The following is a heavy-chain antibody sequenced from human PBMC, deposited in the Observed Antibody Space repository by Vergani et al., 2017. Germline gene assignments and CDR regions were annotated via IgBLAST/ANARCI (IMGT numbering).Heavy chain of an antibody. CDR3: AGGYFPKWFGAHNYGMDV. V-gene: IGHV1-69*18. Sequence: QVQLVQSGAEVKKPGSSVKVSCKASGGTFSSYAISWVRQAPGQGLEWMGRIIPIFGTANYAQKFQGRVTITADESTSTAYKELSSLRSEDTAVYYCAGGYFPKWFGAHNYGMDVWGQGTTVTVSS. D-gene: IGHD3-10*01. J-gene: IGHJ6*02. CDR2: IIPIFGTA. CDR1: GGTFSSYA.